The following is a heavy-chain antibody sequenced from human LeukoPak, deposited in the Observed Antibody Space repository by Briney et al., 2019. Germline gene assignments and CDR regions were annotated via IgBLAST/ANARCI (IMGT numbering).Heavy chain of an antibody. J-gene: IGHJ5*02. Sequence: GGSLRLSCAASGFTFSSYGMHWVRQAPGKGLEWVAVISYDESNKYYADSVKGRFTISRDNSKNTLYLQMNSLRAEDTAVYYCGGVRGQIDPWGQGTLVTVSS. CDR2: ISYDESNK. CDR3: GGVRGQIDP. CDR1: GFTFSSYG. D-gene: IGHD3-10*01. V-gene: IGHV3-30*03.